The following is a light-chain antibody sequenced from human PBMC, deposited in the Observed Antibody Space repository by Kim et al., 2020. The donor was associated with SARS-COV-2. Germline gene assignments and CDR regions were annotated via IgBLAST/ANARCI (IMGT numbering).Light chain of an antibody. CDR1: SLRCYY. Sequence: ALGQTVRITCQGDSLRCYYASWYQQEPGQAPVLVIYGKNNRPSGIPDRFSGSSSGNTASLTITGAQAEDEADYYCNSRDSSGNHVVFGGGTQLTVL. J-gene: IGLJ2*01. CDR2: GKN. CDR3: NSRDSSGNHVV. V-gene: IGLV3-19*01.